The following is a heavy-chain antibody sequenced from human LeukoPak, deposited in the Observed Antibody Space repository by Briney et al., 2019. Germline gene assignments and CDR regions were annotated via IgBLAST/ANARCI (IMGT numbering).Heavy chain of an antibody. CDR3: ARAGHYYDSSGYSGAFDY. J-gene: IGHJ4*02. CDR1: GYTFTSYD. D-gene: IGHD3-22*01. V-gene: IGHV1-8*03. CDR2: MNPNSGNT. Sequence: ASVKVSCKASGYTFTSYDINWVRQATGQGLEWMGWMNPNSGNTGYAQKFQGRVTITRNTSISTAYMELSSLRSEDTAVYYCARAGHYYDSSGYSGAFDYWGQGTLVTVSS.